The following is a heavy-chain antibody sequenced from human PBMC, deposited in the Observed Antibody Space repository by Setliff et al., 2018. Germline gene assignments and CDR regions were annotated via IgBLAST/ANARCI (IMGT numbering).Heavy chain of an antibody. CDR1: GYTFSSYA. Sequence: PGGSLRLSCVASGYTFSSYAIHWVRQAPGKGLEWVANIKEDGSEKYYVDSVKGRFAISRDNTKNSLYLQMNSLRGEDTAVYHCTRDQDYYGMDVWGQGTTVTVSS. J-gene: IGHJ6*02. CDR2: IKEDGSEK. V-gene: IGHV3-7*01. CDR3: TRDQDYYGMDV.